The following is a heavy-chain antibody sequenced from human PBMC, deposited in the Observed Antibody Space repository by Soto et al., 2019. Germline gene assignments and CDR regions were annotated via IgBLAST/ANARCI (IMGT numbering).Heavy chain of an antibody. Sequence: QVQLVQSGAEVKRPGSSVKVSCKASGGTFSGYPISWVRQAPGQGLEWMGGTNGNLGTGNYAQKFRGRLTITTDISTTTAYMELSSLTSEDTAVYYCARRDSHGFFRYFDNWGQGTLVTVSS. CDR3: ARRDSHGFFRYFDN. V-gene: IGHV1-69*06. J-gene: IGHJ4*02. CDR2: TNGNLGTG. CDR1: GGTFSGYP. D-gene: IGHD3-10*01.